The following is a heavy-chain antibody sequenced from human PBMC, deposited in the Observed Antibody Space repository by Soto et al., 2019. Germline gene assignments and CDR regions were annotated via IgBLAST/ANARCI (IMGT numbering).Heavy chain of an antibody. CDR1: GGSISSSSYY. CDR3: VRGRMVRGVIIKLTWFDP. Sequence: SETLSLTCTVSGGSISSSSYYWGWIRQPPGKGLEWIGSIYYSGSTYYNPSLKSRVTISVDTSKNQFSLKLSSVTAADTAVYYCVRGRMVRGVIIKLTWFDPWGQGTLVTVSS. CDR2: IYYSGST. V-gene: IGHV4-39*01. J-gene: IGHJ5*02. D-gene: IGHD3-10*01.